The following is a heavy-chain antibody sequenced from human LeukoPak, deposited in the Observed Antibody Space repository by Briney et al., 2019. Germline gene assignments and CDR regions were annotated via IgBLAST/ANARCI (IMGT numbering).Heavy chain of an antibody. D-gene: IGHD3-10*01. CDR2: ISDSGGST. Sequence: GGSLRLSCAASGFTFSKYAMSWVPEAPGRGLEGVSTISDSGGSTYYADSVRGRFTISRDNSKNTLFLQMDSLRAEDTAIHYCAKVPYSDYGSGRPPFMDVGGQGTTAAVS. CDR3: AKVPYSDYGSGRPPFMDV. J-gene: IGHJ6*02. CDR1: GFTFSKYA. V-gene: IGHV3-23*01.